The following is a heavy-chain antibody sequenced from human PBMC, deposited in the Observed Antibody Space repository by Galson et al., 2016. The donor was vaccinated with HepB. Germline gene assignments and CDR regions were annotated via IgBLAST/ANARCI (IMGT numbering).Heavy chain of an antibody. V-gene: IGHV3-49*03. D-gene: IGHD3-10*01. CDR1: GFIFGDYA. J-gene: IGHJ5*02. CDR2: IRSKPYGGTT. CDR3: TRDFFAFTMVGRVIIGRAFDP. Sequence: SLRLSCAASGFIFGDYAMSWFRQAPGKGLEWVGFIRSKPYGGTTEYAASLKGRFTISRDDSKSIAHLQMNSLKTEDTAVYYCTRDFFAFTMVGRVIIGRAFDPWGQGTLVTVSS.